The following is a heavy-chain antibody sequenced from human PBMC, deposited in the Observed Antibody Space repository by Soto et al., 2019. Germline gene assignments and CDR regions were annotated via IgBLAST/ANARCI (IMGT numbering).Heavy chain of an antibody. CDR1: GYSFSNHR. D-gene: IGHD3-10*01. CDR2: SLAGDFDT. J-gene: IGHJ4*01. CDR3: ARRSAYYYGRQQYDFD. Sequence: PGESLKISCEGSGYSFSNHRIDWARQLAGKGLELMGVSLAGDFDTRYTPSVEAQVTLSVDRSTSTADLQWHSLRASDTAIYFCARRSAYYYGRQQYDFD. V-gene: IGHV5-51*01.